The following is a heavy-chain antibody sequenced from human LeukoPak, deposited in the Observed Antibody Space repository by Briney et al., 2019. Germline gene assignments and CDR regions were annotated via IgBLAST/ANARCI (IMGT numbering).Heavy chain of an antibody. J-gene: IGHJ4*02. V-gene: IGHV3-20*04. CDR3: AKFYDYGDSRGYFDY. CDR1: GFTFDDYG. CDR2: IHWNGSST. Sequence: PGGSLRLSCAASGFTFDDYGMSWVRQAPGKGLEWVSGIHWNGSSTGYADSVKGRFTISRDNAKNSLYLQMNRLRAEDTAVYYCAKFYDYGDSRGYFDYWGQGTLVTVSS. D-gene: IGHD4-17*01.